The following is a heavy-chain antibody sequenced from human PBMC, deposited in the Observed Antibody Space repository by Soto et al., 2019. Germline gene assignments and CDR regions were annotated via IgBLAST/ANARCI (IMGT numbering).Heavy chain of an antibody. CDR1: GFMFTSSA. D-gene: IGHD3-3*01. CDR2: LVVGSGNT. CDR3: AAVPVLRFLKWLPAYFDY. V-gene: IGHV1-58*01. Sequence: SVKVSCKTSGFMFTSSAVQWVRQARGQRLEWMGWLVVGSGNTHYAQHFQERVTLTRDMSTGTAYMELSSLRSEDTAVYYCAAVPVLRFLKWLPAYFDYWGQGTLVTVSS. J-gene: IGHJ4*02.